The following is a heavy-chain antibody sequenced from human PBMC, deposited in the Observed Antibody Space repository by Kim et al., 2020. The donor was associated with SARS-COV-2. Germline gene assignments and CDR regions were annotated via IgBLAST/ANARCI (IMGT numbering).Heavy chain of an antibody. V-gene: IGHV3-33*01. CDR2: ITNDGNNK. CDR3: ARDDALAVNSLDY. D-gene: IGHD2-21*01. CDR1: EFIFSNYG. J-gene: IGHJ4*02. Sequence: GGSLRLSCAASEFIFSNYGMHWVRQAPGRGLEWVAVITNDGNNKNNAHSVNRRFTIFRDNSKNTLYLEMNSLRVEDTAIYYCARDDALAVNSLDYWGQGGLVTLSS.